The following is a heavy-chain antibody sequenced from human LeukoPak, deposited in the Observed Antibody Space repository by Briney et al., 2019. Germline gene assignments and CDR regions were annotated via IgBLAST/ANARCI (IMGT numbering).Heavy chain of an antibody. D-gene: IGHD3-22*01. CDR2: IYYSGST. Sequence: KPSETLSLTCTVSGGSISSYYWSWIRQPPGKGLEWIGYIYYSGSTNYNPSLKSRVTISVDTSKNQFSLKLSSVTAADTAVYYCAREGSYYDSSGYYYSTMNAFDIWGQGTMVTVSS. J-gene: IGHJ3*02. CDR1: GGSISSYY. CDR3: AREGSYYDSSGYYYSTMNAFDI. V-gene: IGHV4-59*01.